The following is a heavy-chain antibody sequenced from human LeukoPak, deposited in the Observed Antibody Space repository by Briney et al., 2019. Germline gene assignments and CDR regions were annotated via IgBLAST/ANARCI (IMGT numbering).Heavy chain of an antibody. CDR3: AKDRDIILTGHGMDV. CDR2: IGGLGEST. CDR1: GFTFSRYA. D-gene: IGHD3-9*01. Sequence: QTGGSLRLSCEASGFTFSRYAMTWVRQAPGKGPEWVSTIGGLGESTNYGDSVKGRFTISRDNSKNTLYLQMNNLRAEDTAVYYCAKDRDIILTGHGMDVWGQGTTVTVSS. J-gene: IGHJ6*02. V-gene: IGHV3-23*01.